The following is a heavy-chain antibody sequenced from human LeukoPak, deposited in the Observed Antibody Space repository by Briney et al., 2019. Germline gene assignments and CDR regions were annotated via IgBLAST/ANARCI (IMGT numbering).Heavy chain of an antibody. J-gene: IGHJ6*02. CDR3: ARDPYGGNLFGYSYYGMDV. CDR1: GFTFSTYG. V-gene: IGHV3-33*01. D-gene: IGHD4-23*01. CDR2: IWYDGSNK. Sequence: QPGRSLRLSCAASGFTFSTYGMHWVRQAPGKGLEWVADIWYDGSNKYYADSVKGRFTISRDNSKNTLYLQMNSLRVEDTAMYYCARDPYGGNLFGYSYYGMDVWGQGTTVTVSS.